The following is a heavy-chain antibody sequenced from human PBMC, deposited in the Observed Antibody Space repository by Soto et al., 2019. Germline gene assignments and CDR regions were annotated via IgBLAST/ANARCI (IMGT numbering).Heavy chain of an antibody. Sequence: QLQLQESGPGLVKPSETLSLTCTVSGGSISSSSYYWGWIPQPPGKGLEWIGSIYYSGSTYYNPSLKSRVTISVDTSKNQFSLKLSSVTAADTAVYYCASVRRGGYDSLRYYYGMDVWGQGTTVTVSS. J-gene: IGHJ6*02. CDR1: GGSISSSSYY. V-gene: IGHV4-39*01. CDR2: IYYSGST. D-gene: IGHD5-12*01. CDR3: ASVRRGGYDSLRYYYGMDV.